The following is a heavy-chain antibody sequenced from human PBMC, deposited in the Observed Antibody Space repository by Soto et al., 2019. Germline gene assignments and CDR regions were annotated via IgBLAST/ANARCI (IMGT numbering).Heavy chain of an antibody. CDR3: ASEFAGALVPGAAPPGGDNYGWDV. CDR2: IIPSLYRP. J-gene: IGHJ6*02. V-gene: IGHV1-69*08. Sequence: QVQLVQSGAEVKKPGSSVKVSCKASGGTLSRYTFTWVRPAPGQVREWMGRIIPSLYRPNNAQNFQGRVTITADKSTNTAFMELSRLSSDDTVVYFCASEFAGALVPGAAPPGGDNYGWDVWGQGSTVTVSS. CDR1: GGTLSRYT. D-gene: IGHD2-21*02.